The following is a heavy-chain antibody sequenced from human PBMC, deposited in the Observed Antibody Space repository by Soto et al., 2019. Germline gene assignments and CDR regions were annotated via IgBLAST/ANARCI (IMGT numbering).Heavy chain of an antibody. J-gene: IGHJ4*02. V-gene: IGHV3-23*01. CDR1: GFTFSSNA. CDR3: AKDRNYPRDQFHY. CDR2: ISANGQGI. D-gene: IGHD1-7*01. Sequence: SLRLCCAASGFTFSSNALSWFRQAPGKGLEWVSAISANGQGIYYADSVRGRFTISRDNSKNTIFLHMDSLSAEDTAVYYCAKDRNYPRDQFHYWGQGTLVTVSS.